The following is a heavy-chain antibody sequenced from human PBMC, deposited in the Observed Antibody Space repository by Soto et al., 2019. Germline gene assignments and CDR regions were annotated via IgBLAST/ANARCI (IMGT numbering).Heavy chain of an antibody. J-gene: IGHJ4*02. CDR2: INHSGST. CDR3: ARGSKQWLVRYFDY. V-gene: IGHV4-34*01. Sequence: SETLSLTCAVYGGSFSGYYWSWIRQPPGKGLEWIGEINHSGSTNYNPSLKSRVTISVDTSKNQFSLKLSSVTAADTAVYYCARGSKQWLVRYFDYWGQGTLVTVS. D-gene: IGHD6-19*01. CDR1: GGSFSGYY.